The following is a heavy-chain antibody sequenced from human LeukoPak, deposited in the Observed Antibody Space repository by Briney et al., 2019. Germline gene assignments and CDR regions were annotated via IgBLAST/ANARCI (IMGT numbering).Heavy chain of an antibody. Sequence: SETLSLTCTVSGYSISSGYYWGWIRQPPGKGLEWIGSIYHSGSTYYNPSLKSRVTISVDTSKNQFSLKLSSVTAADTAVYYCARECSGWYGYYYYYMDVWGKGTTVTVSS. V-gene: IGHV4-38-2*02. CDR1: GYSISSGYY. J-gene: IGHJ6*03. CDR2: IYHSGST. CDR3: ARECSGWYGYYYYYMDV. D-gene: IGHD6-19*01.